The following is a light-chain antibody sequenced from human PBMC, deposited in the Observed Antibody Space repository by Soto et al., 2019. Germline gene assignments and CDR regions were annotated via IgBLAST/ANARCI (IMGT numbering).Light chain of an antibody. CDR2: GAS. CDR1: QSVSNNY. CDR3: QQYGSSGT. Sequence: EIVLTRSPGTLSLSRGATAPLSCRASQSVSNNYLAWYQQKPGQAPRLLIYGASNRATGIPDRFSGSGSGTDFTLTISRLEPEDFAVYYCQQYGSSGTFGQGTKV. V-gene: IGKV3-20*01. J-gene: IGKJ1*01.